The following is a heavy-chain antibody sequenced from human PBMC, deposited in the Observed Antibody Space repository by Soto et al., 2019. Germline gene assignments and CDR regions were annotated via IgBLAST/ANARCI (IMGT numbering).Heavy chain of an antibody. V-gene: IGHV4-61*08. D-gene: IGHD2-21*02. J-gene: IGHJ5*02. Sequence: SETLCLTCTVSGVSVRSGDYYWSWIRQSPGKGLEWIGYIYYSGSTNYNPSLKSRVTISVDTSKNEFSLKLNSVTAADTAVYFCASEGLGYCGGDCYPWGQGTLVTVSS. CDR3: ASEGLGYCGGDCYP. CDR2: IYYSGST. CDR1: GVSVRSGDYY.